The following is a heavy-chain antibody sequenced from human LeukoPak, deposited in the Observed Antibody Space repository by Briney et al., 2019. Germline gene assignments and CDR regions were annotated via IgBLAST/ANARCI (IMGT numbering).Heavy chain of an antibody. CDR3: ARDPKLRIFDY. D-gene: IGHD1-7*01. J-gene: IGHJ4*02. CDR2: INPNSGDT. CDR1: GYTLTELS. V-gene: IGHV1-2*02. Sequence: ASVKVSCKVSGYTLTELSMHWVRQAPGQGLEWMGWINPNSGDTNYAQKFQGRVTMTRDTSISTAYMELSRLRSDDTAVYYCARDPKLRIFDYWGQGTLVTVSS.